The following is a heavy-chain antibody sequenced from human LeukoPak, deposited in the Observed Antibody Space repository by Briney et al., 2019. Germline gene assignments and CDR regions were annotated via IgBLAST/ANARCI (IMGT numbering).Heavy chain of an antibody. CDR2: IIPIFGTA. D-gene: IGHD1-26*01. CDR3: ARMPYSGSYGSPHCYYYGMDI. V-gene: IGHV1-69*13. Sequence: SVKVSCKASGGTFSSYDIIWVRPAPGQGLERMGGIIPIFGTANYAQKFQGRVTITADESTSTAYMELRSLRSEDTAVYYCARMPYSGSYGSPHCYYYGMDIWGQGTTVTVSS. CDR1: GGTFSSYD. J-gene: IGHJ6*02.